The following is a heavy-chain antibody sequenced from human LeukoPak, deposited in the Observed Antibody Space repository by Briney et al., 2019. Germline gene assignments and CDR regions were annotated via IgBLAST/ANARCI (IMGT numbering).Heavy chain of an antibody. CDR1: GFTFSSYA. CDR3: ARSYDSSSGLDY. J-gene: IGHJ4*02. V-gene: IGHV3-23*01. D-gene: IGHD3-22*01. Sequence: GGSLRLSCAASGFTFSSYAMSWVRQAPGKGLEWVSAISGSGGSTYYADSVKGRFTISRDNSKNTLYLQMNSLRAEDTAVYYCARSYDSSSGLDYWGQGTLVTVSS. CDR2: ISGSGGST.